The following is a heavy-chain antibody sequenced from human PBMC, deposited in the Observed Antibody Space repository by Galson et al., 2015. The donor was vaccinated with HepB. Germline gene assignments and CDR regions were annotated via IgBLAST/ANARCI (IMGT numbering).Heavy chain of an antibody. V-gene: IGHV1-46*01. CDR1: GYTFTSYY. J-gene: IGHJ4*02. CDR3: ARVTYYYDSSGWIDY. Sequence: SVKVSCKASGYTFTSYYMHWVRQAPGQGLEWMGIINPSGGSTSYAQKFQGRVTMTRDTSTSTVYMELSSLRSEDTAVYYCARVTYYYDSSGWIDYWGQGTLVTVSS. D-gene: IGHD3-22*01. CDR2: INPSGGST.